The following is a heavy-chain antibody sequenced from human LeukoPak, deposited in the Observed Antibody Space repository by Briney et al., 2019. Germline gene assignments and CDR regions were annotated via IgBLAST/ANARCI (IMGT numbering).Heavy chain of an antibody. CDR1: GFTFSSYG. J-gene: IGHJ6*02. V-gene: IGHV3-30*18. Sequence: PGGSLRLSCAASGFTFSSYGMHWVRQAPGKGLEWVAVISYDGSNKYYADSVKGRFTISRDNSKNTLYLQMNILRAEYAAVYYCAKDLGPGGPSSGYPNYYYYGMDVWGQGTTVTVSS. CDR2: ISYDGSNK. D-gene: IGHD3-22*01. CDR3: AKDLGPGGPSSGYPNYYYYGMDV.